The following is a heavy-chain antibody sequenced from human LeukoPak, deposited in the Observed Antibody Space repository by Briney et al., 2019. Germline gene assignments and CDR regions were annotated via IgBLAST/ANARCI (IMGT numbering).Heavy chain of an antibody. V-gene: IGHV4-61*02. CDR1: GGSISSGSYY. D-gene: IGHD6-13*01. CDR2: IYTSGST. CDR3: AGNGYSSSWSSYYYYYMDV. Sequence: SGTLSLTCTVSGGSISSGSYYWSWIRQPAGKGLEWIGRIYTSGSTNCNPSLKSRVTISVDTSKNQFSLKLSSVTAADTAVYYCAGNGYSSSWSSYYYYYMDVWGKGTTVTVSS. J-gene: IGHJ6*03.